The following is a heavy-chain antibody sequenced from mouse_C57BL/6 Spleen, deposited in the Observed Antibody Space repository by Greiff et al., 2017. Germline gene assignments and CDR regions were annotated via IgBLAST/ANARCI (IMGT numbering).Heavy chain of an antibody. CDR2: IWSDGST. V-gene: IGHV2-6*03. Sequence: VQLQESGPGLVAPSQSLSITCTVSGFSLTSYGVHWVRQPPGKGLEWLVVIWSDGSTTYNSALKSRLSISKDNSKSQVFLKMNSLQTDDTAMYYCARAGDYVYYAMDYWGQGTSVTVSS. CDR1: GFSLTSYG. CDR3: ARAGDYVYYAMDY. D-gene: IGHD2-4*01. J-gene: IGHJ4*01.